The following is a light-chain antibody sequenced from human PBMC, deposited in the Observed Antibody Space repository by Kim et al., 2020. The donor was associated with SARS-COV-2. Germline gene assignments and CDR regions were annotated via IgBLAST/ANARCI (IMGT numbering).Light chain of an antibody. CDR1: QSLVYNYGNTC. Sequence: PASISCRSSQSLVYNYGNTCLSWFQQRPDQSPRRLIYQVSNGDSGVPDRFSGRGSGTDFTLKISRVEAEDVGVYYCVQDTRRPPNTFGQGTKLEI. V-gene: IGKV2-30*01. CDR3: VQDTRRPPNT. J-gene: IGKJ2*01. CDR2: QVS.